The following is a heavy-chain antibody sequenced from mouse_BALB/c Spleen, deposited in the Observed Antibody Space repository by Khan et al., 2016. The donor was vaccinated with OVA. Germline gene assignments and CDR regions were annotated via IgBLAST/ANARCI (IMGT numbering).Heavy chain of an antibody. CDR1: GYTFTNYA. V-gene: IGHV9-3-1*01. Sequence: QIQLVQSGPELKKPGETVKISCKASGYTFTNYAMNWVKQAPGKGLKWMGWINTYTGEPTYADDFKGRFAFSLETSASTAYLQINNLKNEDTATYFCASGGYWYFDVWGAGTTVTVSS. J-gene: IGHJ1*01. CDR3: ASGGYWYFDV. D-gene: IGHD1-1*02. CDR2: INTYTGEP.